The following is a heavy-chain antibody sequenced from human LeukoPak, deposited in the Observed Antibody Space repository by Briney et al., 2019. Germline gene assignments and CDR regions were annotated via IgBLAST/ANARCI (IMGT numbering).Heavy chain of an antibody. J-gene: IGHJ4*02. CDR3: ARYAWLQFRSFDY. CDR2: IYYSGST. V-gene: IGHV4-59*01. Sequence: PSETLSLTCTVSGGSIRDYYWSWIRQPPGKGREWCGYIYYSGSTNYNPSLKSRVTISVDTSKNQFSLNLSSVTAADTAVYYCARYAWLQFRSFDYWGQGTLVTVSS. CDR1: GGSIRDYY. D-gene: IGHD5-24*01.